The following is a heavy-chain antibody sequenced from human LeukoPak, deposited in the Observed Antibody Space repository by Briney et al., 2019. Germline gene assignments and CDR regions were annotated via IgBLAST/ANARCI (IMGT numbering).Heavy chain of an antibody. V-gene: IGHV4-39*01. CDR1: GGSISSSSYY. CDR2: IYYSGSI. Sequence: PSETLSLTCTVSGGSISSSSYYWGWIRQPPGKGLEWIGSIYYSGSIYYNPSLKSRVTISVDTSKNQFSLKLSSVTAADTAVYYCARHPPVLMVRPVGWFDPWGQGTLVTVSS. D-gene: IGHD2-8*01. J-gene: IGHJ5*02. CDR3: ARHPPVLMVRPVGWFDP.